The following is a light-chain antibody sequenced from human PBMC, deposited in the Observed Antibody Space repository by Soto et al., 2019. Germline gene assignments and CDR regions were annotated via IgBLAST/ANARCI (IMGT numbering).Light chain of an antibody. CDR1: KDISSS. V-gene: IGKV1-13*02. CDR2: GAS. Sequence: AIQLTQSPSSLSASVGDRVTITCRASKDISSSLAWYQQKAGKAPKLLIYGASILQSGVPSGFSGSGFGTYFTLAVSSLRAEDFAIYFCQQTRSYPSTFGGGTRVEI. CDR3: QQTRSYPST. J-gene: IGKJ4*01.